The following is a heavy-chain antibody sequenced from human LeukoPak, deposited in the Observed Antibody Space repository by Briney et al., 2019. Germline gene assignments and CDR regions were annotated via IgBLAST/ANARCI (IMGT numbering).Heavy chain of an antibody. CDR1: GFTFSSSS. V-gene: IGHV3-21*01. Sequence: PGGSLRLSCAVSGFTFSSSSMNWVRQAPGKGLEWVSSISGSSSYIYYADSVKGRFTISRDNAKNSLYLQMNSLRAEDTAVYYCARDADSSSWSMYYYYGMDVWGQGTTVTVSS. CDR3: ARDADSSSWSMYYYYGMDV. D-gene: IGHD6-13*01. CDR2: ISGSSSYI. J-gene: IGHJ6*02.